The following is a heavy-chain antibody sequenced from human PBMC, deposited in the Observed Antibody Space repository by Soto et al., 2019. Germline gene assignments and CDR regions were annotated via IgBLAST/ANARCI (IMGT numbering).Heavy chain of an antibody. D-gene: IGHD2-8*02. CDR3: ARHWTGLDY. V-gene: IGHV4-59*08. CDR2: IHYSGST. Sequence: SETLSLTCTVPGGSISSYYWSWIRQPPGKGLEYIGYIHYSGSTNYKPSLRSRVTISVDTSKNQFSLKLSSVTAADTAVYYCARHWTGLDYWGQGTLVTVSS. J-gene: IGHJ4*02. CDR1: GGSISSYY.